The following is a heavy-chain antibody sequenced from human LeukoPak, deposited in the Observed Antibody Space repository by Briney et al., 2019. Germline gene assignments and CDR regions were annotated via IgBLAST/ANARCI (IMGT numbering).Heavy chain of an antibody. V-gene: IGHV3-53*01. CDR1: GFFVSNNY. Sequence: GGSLRLSCAASGFFVSNNYMSWVRQAPGKGLEWVSVIYSGGDTYYADSVKGRFTISRDNSKNTLYLQMNRLRAEDTAIYYCARGDGYLDAFDIWGQGTMVTVSS. CDR3: ARGDGYLDAFDI. D-gene: IGHD5-24*01. CDR2: IYSGGDT. J-gene: IGHJ3*02.